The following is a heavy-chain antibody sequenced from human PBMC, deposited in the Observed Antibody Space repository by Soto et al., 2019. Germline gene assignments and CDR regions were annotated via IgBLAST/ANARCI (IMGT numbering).Heavy chain of an antibody. Sequence: SETLSLTCTVSGGSISSYYWSWIRQPPRKGLEWSGYIDYSGSSNYNLSLRIRVTVSVSRSKNQFSLKLSAVTAADTAVYYCARGPPPLLWFGDTNPYGMDVWGKGTTVTISS. CDR2: IDYSGSS. CDR1: GGSISSYY. CDR3: ARGPPPLLWFGDTNPYGMDV. J-gene: IGHJ6*04. V-gene: IGHV4-59*01. D-gene: IGHD3-10*01.